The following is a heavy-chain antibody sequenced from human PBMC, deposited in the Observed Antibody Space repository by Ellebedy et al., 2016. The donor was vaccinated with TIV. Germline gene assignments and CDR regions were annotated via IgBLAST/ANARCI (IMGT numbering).Heavy chain of an antibody. D-gene: IGHD5-18*01. V-gene: IGHV1-2*02. CDR1: GYTFTDYQ. CDR2: INPNTGDR. CDR3: ARDRNGPGIELWLVTNGLDV. J-gene: IGHJ6*02. Sequence: AASVKVSCKASGYTFTDYQMHWVRQAPGQGLEWVGWINPNTGDRNYAPNFQGRVTLTRDSSISMAYMELTRLRSDDTAVYYCARDRNGPGIELWLVTNGLDVWGQGTTVTVSS.